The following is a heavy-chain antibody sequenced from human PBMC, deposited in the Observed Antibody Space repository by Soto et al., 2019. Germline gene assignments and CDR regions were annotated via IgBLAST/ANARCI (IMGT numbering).Heavy chain of an antibody. J-gene: IGHJ4*02. CDR2: ISWNSGTM. CDR3: AKEVRWLQSAV. Sequence: EVQLVESGGGLVQPGRSLRLSCAASGFTFGDFAMHWVRQVPGKGLEWVSGISWNSGTMDFADSVEGRFTISRDNAKNSLYLQMNSLRTDDTALYYCAKEVRWLQSAVRGQGTLVTVSS. D-gene: IGHD5-12*01. CDR1: GFTFGDFA. V-gene: IGHV3-9*01.